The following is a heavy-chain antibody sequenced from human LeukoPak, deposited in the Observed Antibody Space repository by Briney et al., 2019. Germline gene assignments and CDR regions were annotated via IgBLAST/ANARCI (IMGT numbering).Heavy chain of an antibody. J-gene: IGHJ4*02. CDR2: IRNDGSNE. Sequence: GGSLRLSCATSGFTFNTHGMHWVRQAPGKGLEWVAFIRNDGSNEYYGDSVKGRFTISRDNSKNTLYLQMNSLRLEDTAMYCCAKDEHPKWGQGTLVTVSS. V-gene: IGHV3-30*02. D-gene: IGHD2-21*01. CDR1: GFTFNTHG. CDR3: AKDEHPK.